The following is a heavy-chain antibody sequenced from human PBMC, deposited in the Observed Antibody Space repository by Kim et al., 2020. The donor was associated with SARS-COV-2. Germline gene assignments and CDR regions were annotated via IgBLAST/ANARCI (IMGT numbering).Heavy chain of an antibody. V-gene: IGHV5-51*01. J-gene: IGHJ4*02. D-gene: IGHD2-15*01. CDR3: ARHSTPGYCSGGSCPCDY. CDR2: IYPGDSDT. CDR1: GYSFTSYW. Sequence: GEALKISCKGSGYSFTSYWIGWVRQMPGKGLEWMGIIYPGDSDTRYSPSFQGQVTISADKSISTAYLQWSSLKASDTAMYYCARHSTPGYCSGGSCPCDYWGQGTLVTVSS.